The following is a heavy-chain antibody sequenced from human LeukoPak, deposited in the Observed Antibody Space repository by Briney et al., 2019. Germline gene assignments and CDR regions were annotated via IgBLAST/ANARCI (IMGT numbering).Heavy chain of an antibody. D-gene: IGHD5-24*01. CDR2: ISSSSSYL. Sequence: LRLSCAGSGFTCRSHSMNWVPQGPGKGLECVASISSSSSYLYYADSVKGRFTISRDNDKNSLYLQMNSLRAEDTAVYYCARVRGAFDIWGQGTMVTVSS. J-gene: IGHJ3*02. CDR3: ARVRGAFDI. V-gene: IGHV3-21*01. CDR1: GFTCRSHS.